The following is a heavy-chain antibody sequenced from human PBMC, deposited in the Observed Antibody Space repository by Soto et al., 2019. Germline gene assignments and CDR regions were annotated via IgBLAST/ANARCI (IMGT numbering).Heavy chain of an antibody. V-gene: IGHV4-30-2*01. CDR2: IYHSGST. CDR1: GGSISSGGYS. CDR3: ARGPIRGRYGMDV. J-gene: IGHJ6*02. D-gene: IGHD3-10*01. Sequence: TLSFTCAVSGGSISSGGYSWSWIRQPPGKGLEWIGYIYHSGSTYYNPSLKSRVTISVDRSKNQFSLKLSSVTAADTAVYYCARGPIRGRYGMDVWGQGTTVTVSS.